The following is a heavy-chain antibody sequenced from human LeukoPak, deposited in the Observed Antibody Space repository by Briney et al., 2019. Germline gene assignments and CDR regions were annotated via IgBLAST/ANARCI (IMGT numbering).Heavy chain of an antibody. J-gene: IGHJ6*03. CDR3: ARAVDYGGNSAGSGVYYYYYMDV. CDR2: INHSGST. CDR1: GGSFSGYY. V-gene: IGHV4-34*01. Sequence: SETLSLTCAVYGGSFSGYYWSWIRQPPGKGLEWIGEINHSGSTNYNPSLKSRVTISVDTSKNQFSLKLSSVTAADTAVYYCARAVDYGGNSAGSGVYYYYYMDVWGKGTTVTISS. D-gene: IGHD4-23*01.